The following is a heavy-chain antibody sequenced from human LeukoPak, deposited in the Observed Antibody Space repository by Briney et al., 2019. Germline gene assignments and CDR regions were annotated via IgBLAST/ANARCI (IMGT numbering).Heavy chain of an antibody. D-gene: IGHD5-18*01. CDR2: IKQDGSEK. Sequence: GGSLRLSCAASGFTFSSYWMSWVRQAPGKGLEWVANIKQDGSEKYYVDSVKGRFTISRDNAKNSLYLQMNSLRAEDTAVYYCARDRGTAMVYWGSDYYYYMDVWGKGTTVTVSS. V-gene: IGHV3-7*01. CDR1: GFTFSSYW. CDR3: ARDRGTAMVYWGSDYYYYMDV. J-gene: IGHJ6*03.